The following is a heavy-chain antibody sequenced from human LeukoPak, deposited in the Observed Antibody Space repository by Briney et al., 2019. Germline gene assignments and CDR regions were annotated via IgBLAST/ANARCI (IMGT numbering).Heavy chain of an antibody. V-gene: IGHV4-34*01. CDR3: ARGRSGYYTYYYYYMDV. Sequence: SETLSLTCAVYGGSFSGYYWSWIRQPPGKGLEWIGEINHSGSTNYNPSLKSRVTISVDTSKNQFSLKLSSVTAADTAVYYCARGRSGYYTYYYYYMDVWGKGTTVTVSS. CDR1: GGSFSGYY. CDR2: INHSGST. J-gene: IGHJ6*03. D-gene: IGHD3-3*01.